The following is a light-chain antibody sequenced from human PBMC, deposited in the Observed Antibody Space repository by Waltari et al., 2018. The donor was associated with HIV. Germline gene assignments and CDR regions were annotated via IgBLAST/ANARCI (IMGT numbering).Light chain of an antibody. CDR1: QGISNY. V-gene: IGKV1-27*01. CDR3: QKYKSALFT. Sequence: DLQLTHSPSSLSASVGARVTLTCRASQGISNYLAWYQQKPGKVPKLLIYAASTLQSGVPSRFSGSGSGTDFTLTISSLQPEDVATYYCQKYKSALFTFGPGTKVDIK. CDR2: AAS. J-gene: IGKJ3*01.